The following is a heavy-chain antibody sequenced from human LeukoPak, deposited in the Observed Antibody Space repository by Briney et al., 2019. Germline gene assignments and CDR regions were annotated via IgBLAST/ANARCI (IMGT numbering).Heavy chain of an antibody. CDR3: VSDRCSDCSSTNCYGCVWFDP. V-gene: IGHV3-7*01. J-gene: IGHJ5*02. CDR1: GFTFSTYW. Sequence: GGSLRLSCAASGFTFSTYWMTWVRQAPGKGLECVASIKQDGSEKYYVDSVKGRFTISRNNAKNSVYLQMNDLRAGDTAVYFCVSDRCSDCSSTNCYGCVWFDPWGQGTLVTVSS. CDR2: IKQDGSEK. D-gene: IGHD2-2*01.